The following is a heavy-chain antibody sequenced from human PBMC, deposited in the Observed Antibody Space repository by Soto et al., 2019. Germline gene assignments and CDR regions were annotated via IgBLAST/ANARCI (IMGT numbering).Heavy chain of an antibody. CDR3: ARPDIVVVPAAQFPLLGMDV. CDR1: GGSFSSYI. V-gene: IGHV1-18*01. Sequence: ASVKVSCKASGGSFSSYIVSWVRQAPGQGLEWMGWISAYNGNTNYAQKLQGRVTMTTDTSTSTAYMELRSLRSDDTAVYYCARPDIVVVPAAQFPLLGMDVWG. CDR2: ISAYNGNT. J-gene: IGHJ6*02. D-gene: IGHD2-2*01.